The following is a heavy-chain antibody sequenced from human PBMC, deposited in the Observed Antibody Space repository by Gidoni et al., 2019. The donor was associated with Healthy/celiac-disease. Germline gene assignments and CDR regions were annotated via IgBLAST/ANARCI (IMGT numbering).Heavy chain of an antibody. Sequence: EVQLVESGGGLVQPGRSLRLSCAASGFTFDDYAMHWVRQAPGKGLEWVSGISWNSGSIGYADSVKGRFTISRDNAKNSLYLQMNSLRAEDTALYYCAKGGLELRDYYGMDVWGQGTTVTVSS. CDR1: GFTFDDYA. V-gene: IGHV3-9*01. D-gene: IGHD1-7*01. J-gene: IGHJ6*02. CDR2: ISWNSGSI. CDR3: AKGGLELRDYYGMDV.